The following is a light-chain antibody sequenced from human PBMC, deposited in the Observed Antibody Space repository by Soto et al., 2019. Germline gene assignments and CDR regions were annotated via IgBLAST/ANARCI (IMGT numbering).Light chain of an antibody. J-gene: IGKJ5*01. V-gene: IGKV3-20*01. CDR2: GAS. CDR3: QQYGGSPPVT. Sequence: PGDGATLSCRASRRVSSTYLAWYQQRPGQAPRLLIYGASTRARGIPDRFSGTGSGTDFSLTISRLEPEDFAVYFCQQYGGSPPVTFGQGTRLEIK. CDR1: RRVSSTY.